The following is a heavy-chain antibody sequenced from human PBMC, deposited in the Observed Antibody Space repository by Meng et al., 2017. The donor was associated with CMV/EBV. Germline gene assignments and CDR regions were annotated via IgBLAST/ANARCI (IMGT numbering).Heavy chain of an antibody. V-gene: IGHV3-30*02. CDR2: IRHDGSNK. CDR1: GFTLSNYD. CDR3: AKVSGDIPAALAPFDY. J-gene: IGHJ4*02. D-gene: IGHD6-13*01. Sequence: GESLKISCAASGFTLSNYDMHWVRQAPGKGLEWVTFIRHDGSNKYYADFVKGRLTISRDNSKNTLYLQINSLRPEDTALYYCAKVSGDIPAALAPFDYWGQGTLVTVSS.